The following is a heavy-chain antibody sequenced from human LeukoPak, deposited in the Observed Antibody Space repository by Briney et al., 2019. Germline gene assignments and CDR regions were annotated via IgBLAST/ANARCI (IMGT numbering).Heavy chain of an antibody. D-gene: IGHD3-16*01. CDR1: GDSITNYY. CDR2: INSRGTI. Sequence: SETLSLTCTVSGDSITNYYWSWIRQPAGKGLEWIGRINSRGTIDYNPSLKSRVTLSLDTSKIQFSLNMKFVTAADTAVYYCVREVTNTAYVVVWGQGMLVTISS. V-gene: IGHV4-4*07. CDR3: VREVTNTAYVVV. J-gene: IGHJ4*02.